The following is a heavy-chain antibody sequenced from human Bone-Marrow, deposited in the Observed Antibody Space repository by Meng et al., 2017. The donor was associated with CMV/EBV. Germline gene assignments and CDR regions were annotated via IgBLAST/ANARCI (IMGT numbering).Heavy chain of an antibody. CDR1: GFNFSDYS. Sequence: GESLKISCVASGFNFSDYSMTWVRQPPGKGLEWVASIKGDGSEKQYVDSVRGRFTISRDNSKNTLYLQMNSLRAEDTAVYYCARGLVVLPALGASVPYWGQGTLVTVSS. CDR2: IKGDGSEK. V-gene: IGHV3-7*01. CDR3: ARGLVVLPALGASVPY. J-gene: IGHJ4*02. D-gene: IGHD2-2*01.